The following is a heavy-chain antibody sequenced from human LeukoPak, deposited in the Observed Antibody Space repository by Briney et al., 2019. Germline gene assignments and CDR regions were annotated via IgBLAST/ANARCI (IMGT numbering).Heavy chain of an antibody. CDR2: IYHSGST. CDR1: GGSISSSTYY. D-gene: IGHD3-16*01. J-gene: IGHJ4*02. Sequence: SETLSLTCTVSGGSISSSTYYWGWIRQPPGKGLEWIGSIYHSGSTYYNPSLERRVTISVDTSKNQFSLKLGSVTAADTAVYYCARPALGGVICFFDYWGQGTLVTVSS. CDR3: ARPALGGVICFFDY. V-gene: IGHV4-39*01.